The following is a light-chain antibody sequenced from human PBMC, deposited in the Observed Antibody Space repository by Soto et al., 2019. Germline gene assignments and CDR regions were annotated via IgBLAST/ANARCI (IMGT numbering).Light chain of an antibody. Sequence: QSVLTQSPSASPSLGASVKLTCTLSSGHSNYAIAWHQQQPEKGPRYLMKLNSDGSHTKGDGIPDRFSGSSSGAERYLTISSLQSEDEADYYCQTWGSGIHWVFGGGTKLTVL. CDR3: QTWGSGIHWV. CDR1: SGHSNYA. J-gene: IGLJ3*02. CDR2: LNSDGSH. V-gene: IGLV4-69*01.